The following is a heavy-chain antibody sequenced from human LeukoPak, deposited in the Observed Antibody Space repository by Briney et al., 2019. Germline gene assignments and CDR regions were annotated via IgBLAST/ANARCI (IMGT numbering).Heavy chain of an antibody. V-gene: IGHV1-2*02. CDR3: ARADRLHGGPYLVGP. D-gene: IGHD3-16*01. Sequence: ASVKVSCKTSGYSFTDYYMHWVRQAPGQGLEWMGWINPNSGGTSSAQRFQGRVTMTRDTSITTVYMEVSWLTSDDTAIYYCARADRLHGGPYLVGPWGQGTLVTVSS. J-gene: IGHJ5*02. CDR1: GYSFTDYY. CDR2: INPNSGGT.